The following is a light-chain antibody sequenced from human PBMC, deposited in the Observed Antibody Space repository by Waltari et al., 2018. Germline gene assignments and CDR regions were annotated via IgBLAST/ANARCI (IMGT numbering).Light chain of an antibody. CDR2: QDV. CDR3: QAWDSGTYYV. J-gene: IGLJ1*01. CDR1: KLGDKY. V-gene: IGLV3-1*01. Sequence: ELTQPPSLSVSPGQTATIPCSGDKLGDKYPSWYQQKPCRSPVLVIYQDVKRPSGIPERFSGSNSGDTATLTITETQSLDEADYYCQAWDSGTYYVFGSGTKVTVL.